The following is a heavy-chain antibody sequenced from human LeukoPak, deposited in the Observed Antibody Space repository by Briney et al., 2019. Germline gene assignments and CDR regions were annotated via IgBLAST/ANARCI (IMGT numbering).Heavy chain of an antibody. J-gene: IGHJ4*02. Sequence: PSETLSLTCAVYGGFFSGYYWSGIRQPPGKGLEGIGEINHSGSTNYNPCLKSRVTISVDTSKNQSSLKLSSVTAADTAVYYCARGRFGPGYPNSPHYYDSRANYYFDYWGQGTLVTVSS. D-gene: IGHD3-22*01. CDR2: INHSGST. V-gene: IGHV4-34*01. CDR1: GGFFSGYY. CDR3: ARGRFGPGYPNSPHYYDSRANYYFDY.